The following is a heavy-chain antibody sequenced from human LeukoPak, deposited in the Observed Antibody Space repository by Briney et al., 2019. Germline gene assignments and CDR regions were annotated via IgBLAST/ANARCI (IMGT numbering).Heavy chain of an antibody. CDR2: INSDGSST. CDR1: GFTFSSYW. V-gene: IGHV3-74*01. J-gene: IGHJ3*02. Sequence: GGSLRLSCAASGFTFSSYWMHWVRHAPGKGLVWVSRINSDGSSTNYADSVKGRFTISRDNAKNTLYLQMNSLRAEDTAVYYCARDTPEGGVGAFDIWGQGTMVTVSS. D-gene: IGHD1-26*01. CDR3: ARDTPEGGVGAFDI.